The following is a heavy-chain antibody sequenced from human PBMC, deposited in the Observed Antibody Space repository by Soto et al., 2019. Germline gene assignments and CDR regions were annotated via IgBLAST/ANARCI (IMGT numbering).Heavy chain of an antibody. D-gene: IGHD1-1*01. J-gene: IGHJ4*02. CDR2: IYYSGST. Sequence: QLQLQESGPGLVKPSETLSLTCTVSGGSISSSSYYWGWIRQPPGKGLEWIGSIYYSGSTYYNPSLKSRVTISVDTSKNQFSLKLSSVTAADTAVYSCASPDWMGTLRYWGQGTLVTVSS. CDR3: ASPDWMGTLRY. CDR1: GGSISSSSYY. V-gene: IGHV4-39*01.